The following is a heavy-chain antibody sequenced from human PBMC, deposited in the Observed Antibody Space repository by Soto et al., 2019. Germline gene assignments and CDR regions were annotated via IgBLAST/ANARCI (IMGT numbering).Heavy chain of an antibody. D-gene: IGHD3-22*01. CDR1: GGTFSSYA. J-gene: IGHJ3*02. Sequence: SVKVSCKASGGTFSSYAISWVRQAPGQGLEWMGGIIPIFGTANYAQKFQGRVTITADESTSTAYMELSSLRSEDTAVYYCARVIGYYGSSGYYYDAFDIWGQGTMVTVSS. CDR2: IIPIFGTA. V-gene: IGHV1-69*13. CDR3: ARVIGYYGSSGYYYDAFDI.